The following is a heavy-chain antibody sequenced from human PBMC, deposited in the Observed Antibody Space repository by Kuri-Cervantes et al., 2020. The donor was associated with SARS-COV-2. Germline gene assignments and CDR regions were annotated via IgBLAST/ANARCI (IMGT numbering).Heavy chain of an antibody. CDR1: GYTISSGYY. D-gene: IGHD6-13*01. CDR2: IYHSGST. CDR3: ARAGYSSSWDYYYYYYMYV. J-gene: IGHJ6*03. V-gene: IGHV4-38-2*02. Sequence: SETLSLTCTVSGYTISSGYYWGWIRQPPGKGLEWIGSIYHSGSTYSSPSLKSRLTISVDTSKNQLSLKLSSVTAADTAVYYCARAGYSSSWDYYYYYYMYVWGKGTTVTVSS.